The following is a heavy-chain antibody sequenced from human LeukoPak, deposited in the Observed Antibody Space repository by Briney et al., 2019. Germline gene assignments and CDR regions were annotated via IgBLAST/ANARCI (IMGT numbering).Heavy chain of an antibody. Sequence: GGSLRLSCAVSGFTFSSYWMSWVRQAPGKGLEWVANIMQDGSEKNYVDSVKGRFTISRDNAKNSLYLQMNSLRAEDTAVYYCARVCSGGSCRDYWGQGTLVTVSS. V-gene: IGHV3-7*01. CDR1: GFTFSSYW. J-gene: IGHJ4*02. CDR2: IMQDGSEK. CDR3: ARVCSGGSCRDY. D-gene: IGHD2-15*01.